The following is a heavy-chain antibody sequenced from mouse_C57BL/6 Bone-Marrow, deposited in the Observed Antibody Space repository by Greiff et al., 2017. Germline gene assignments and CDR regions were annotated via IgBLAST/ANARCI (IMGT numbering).Heavy chain of an antibody. CDR3: ARGHY. CDR2: ISYDGSN. V-gene: IGHV3-6*01. J-gene: IGHJ2*01. CDR1: GYSIPSGYY. Sequence: EVQVVESGPGLVKPSQSLSLTCSVTGYSIPSGYYWNWIRPFPGNQLDWMGYISYDGSNTYNPYLHNRFTITRYTSKNQFFLKLNSVNTDDTATYYCARGHYWGQGTTLTVSS.